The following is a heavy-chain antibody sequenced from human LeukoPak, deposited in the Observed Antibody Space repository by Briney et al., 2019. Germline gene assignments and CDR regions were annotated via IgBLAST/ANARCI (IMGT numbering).Heavy chain of an antibody. Sequence: SETLSLTCTVSGYSISSGYYWSWIRQPPGKGLEWIGYIYYSGSTNYNPSLKSRVTISVDTSKNQFSLKLSSVTAADTAVYYCARQLISGEGYYFDYWGQGTLVTVSS. J-gene: IGHJ4*02. D-gene: IGHD7-27*01. CDR2: IYYSGST. CDR1: GYSISSGYY. CDR3: ARQLISGEGYYFDY. V-gene: IGHV4-59*08.